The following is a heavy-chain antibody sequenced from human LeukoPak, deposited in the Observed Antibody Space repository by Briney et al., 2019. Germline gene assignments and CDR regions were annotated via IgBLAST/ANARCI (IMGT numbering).Heavy chain of an antibody. CDR2: IIPIFGTA. D-gene: IGHD6-19*01. J-gene: IGHJ4*02. CDR1: GGTFSSYA. CDR3: ARAIGIAVAGGPDYYFDY. Sequence: ASVKVSCKASGGTFSSYAISWVRQAPGQGLEWMGRIIPIFGTANYAQKFQGRATITTDESTSTAYMELSSLRSEDTAVYYCARAIGIAVAGGPDYYFDYWGQGTLVTVSS. V-gene: IGHV1-69*05.